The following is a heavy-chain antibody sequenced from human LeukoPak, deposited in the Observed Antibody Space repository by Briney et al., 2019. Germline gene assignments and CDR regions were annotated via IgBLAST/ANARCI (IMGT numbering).Heavy chain of an antibody. CDR1: GYTFSGYY. CDR3: ASKYYYDSSGYEG. J-gene: IGHJ4*02. Sequence: ASVKLSCKASGYTFSGYYMHWVRQAPRQGLEWMGRINPNSGGTNYAQKFQGRVTMTRDTSISTAYMELSRLRSDDTAVYYCASKYYYDSSGYEGWGEGTLVTVSS. D-gene: IGHD3-22*01. CDR2: INPNSGGT. V-gene: IGHV1-2*06.